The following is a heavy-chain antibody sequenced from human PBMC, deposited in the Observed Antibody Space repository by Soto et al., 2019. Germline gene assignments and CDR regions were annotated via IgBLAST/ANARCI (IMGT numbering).Heavy chain of an antibody. D-gene: IGHD2-15*01. J-gene: IGHJ5*02. CDR3: ARVLRLDWFDP. CDR1: GFTFSSYS. V-gene: IGHV3-48*02. CDR2: ISSSSSTI. Sequence: EVQLVESGGGLVQPGGSLRLSCAASGFTFSSYSMNWVRQAPGKGLEWVSYISSSSSTIYYADSVKGRFTISRDNAKNSLSLQMNSLRDEDTAVYYCARVLRLDWFDPWGQGTLVTVSS.